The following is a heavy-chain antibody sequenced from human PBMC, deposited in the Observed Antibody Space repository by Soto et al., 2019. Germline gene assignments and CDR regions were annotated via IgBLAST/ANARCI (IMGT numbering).Heavy chain of an antibody. Sequence: GASVKVSCKASGFTFTNYGISWVGQAPGQGLEWMGWISAYNGNTNYAQKLQGRVTMTTDTSTSTAYMELRSLRSDDTAVYYCARDRYYDSSATGAFDYWGQGTLVTVSS. CDR1: GFTFTNYG. J-gene: IGHJ4*02. CDR2: ISAYNGNT. CDR3: ARDRYYDSSATGAFDY. D-gene: IGHD3-22*01. V-gene: IGHV1-18*01.